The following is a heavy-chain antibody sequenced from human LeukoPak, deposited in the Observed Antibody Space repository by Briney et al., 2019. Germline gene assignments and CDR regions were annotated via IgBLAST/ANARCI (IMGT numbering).Heavy chain of an antibody. D-gene: IGHD3-22*01. Sequence: PGRSLRLSCAASGFTFSSYGMHWVRQAPGKGLEWVADIWYDGSNKYYADSVKGRFTISRDNSKNTLYLQMNSLRAEDTAVYYCAKCSTYYYDSSGYYYFDYWGQGTLVTVSS. CDR3: AKCSTYYYDSSGYYYFDY. V-gene: IGHV3-33*06. J-gene: IGHJ4*02. CDR2: IWYDGSNK. CDR1: GFTFSSYG.